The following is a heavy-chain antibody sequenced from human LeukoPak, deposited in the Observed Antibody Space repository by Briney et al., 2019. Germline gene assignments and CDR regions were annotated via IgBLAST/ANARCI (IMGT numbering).Heavy chain of an antibody. V-gene: IGHV4-59*12. CDR3: ARDSGPPGVLNWFDP. Sequence: HPSETLSLTCTVSGGSISSYYWSWIRQPPGKGLEWIGYIYYSGSTNYNPSLKSRVTISVDTSKNQFSLKLSSVTAADTAVYYCARDSGPPGVLNWFDPWGQGTLVTVSS. D-gene: IGHD2-8*01. CDR2: IYYSGST. J-gene: IGHJ5*02. CDR1: GGSISSYY.